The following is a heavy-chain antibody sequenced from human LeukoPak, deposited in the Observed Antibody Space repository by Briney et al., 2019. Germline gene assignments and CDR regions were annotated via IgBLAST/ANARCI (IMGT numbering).Heavy chain of an antibody. CDR1: GFIFSTYV. J-gene: IGHJ4*02. CDR2: INTSGGRT. D-gene: IGHD4-17*01. CDR3: AKQAFGDYLYYFDH. V-gene: IGHV3-23*01. Sequence: GGSLRLSCAASGFIFSTYVMTWVRQVPGKGLEWVSSINTSGGRTHYADSVKGRFTISRDNSKNTLCLQMSGLRVEDTAVYYCAKQAFGDYLYYFDHWGQGTLVTVSS.